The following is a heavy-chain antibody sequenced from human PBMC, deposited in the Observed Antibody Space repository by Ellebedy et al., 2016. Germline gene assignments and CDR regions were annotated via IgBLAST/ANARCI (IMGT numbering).Heavy chain of an antibody. CDR1: GFDFNIYD. J-gene: IGHJ3*02. CDR2: IDTAGET. V-gene: IGHV3-13*04. CDR3: ARSFLLLWHGESYVAFDI. D-gene: IGHD3-10*01. Sequence: GESLKISXAASGFDFNIYDMHWVRQAAGKGLEWVSSIDTAGETSYTGSVQGRFTVSRKNAKNSVHLQMDRLRAGDTAVYYCARSFLLLWHGESYVAFDIWGQGTMVTVSS.